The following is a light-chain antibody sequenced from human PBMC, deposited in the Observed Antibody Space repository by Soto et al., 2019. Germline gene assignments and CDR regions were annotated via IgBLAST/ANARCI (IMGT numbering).Light chain of an antibody. J-gene: IGKJ1*01. CDR3: QQSYSTPRT. CDR1: QSISSY. Sequence: DIQMTQSPSSLSASVVDRVTITCRASQSISSYLNWYQQKPGKAPKLLIYAASSLQSGVPSRFSGSVSGTDFTLTISSLQPEDFATYYCQQSYSTPRTFGQGTKVDSK. V-gene: IGKV1-39*01. CDR2: AAS.